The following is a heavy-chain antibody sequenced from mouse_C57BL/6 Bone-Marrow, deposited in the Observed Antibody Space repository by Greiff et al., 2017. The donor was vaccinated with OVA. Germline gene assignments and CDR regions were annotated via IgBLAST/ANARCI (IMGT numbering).Heavy chain of an antibody. CDR2: IYPGSGST. V-gene: IGHV1-55*01. Sequence: QVQLQLLGAELVKPGASVKMSCKAFGYTFTSYWLTRVEQWPGQGLEWNGDIYPGSGSTNYNEKFKSKATLTVDTSSSTAYMQLSSLTSEDSSVYYCARKERGGFANWGQGTLVTVSA. CDR3: ARKERGGFAN. CDR1: GYTFTSYW. J-gene: IGHJ3*01.